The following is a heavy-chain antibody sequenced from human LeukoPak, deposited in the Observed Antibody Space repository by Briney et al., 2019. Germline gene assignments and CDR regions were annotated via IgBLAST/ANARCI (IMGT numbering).Heavy chain of an antibody. CDR3: AARDYGDYPYYFDY. D-gene: IGHD4-17*01. CDR1: GYTFTGYY. CDR2: INPNSGGT. J-gene: IGHJ4*02. Sequence: ASVKVSCKASGYTFTGYYMHWVRQAPGQGLEWMGRINPNSGGTNYAQKFQGRVTMTRDTSISTAYMELSRLRSDDMAVYYCAARDYGDYPYYFDYWGQGTLVTVSS. V-gene: IGHV1-2*06.